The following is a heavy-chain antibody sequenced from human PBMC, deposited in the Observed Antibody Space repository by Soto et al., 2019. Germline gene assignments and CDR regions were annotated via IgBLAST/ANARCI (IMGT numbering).Heavy chain of an antibody. J-gene: IGHJ6*02. CDR2: ISYDGSNK. CDR1: GFTFSSYA. D-gene: IGHD3-10*01. V-gene: IGHV3-30-3*01. Sequence: QVQLVESGGGVVQPGRSLRLSCAASGFTFSSYAMHWVRQAPGKGLEWVAVISYDGSNKYYADSVKGRFTISRDNSKNTLYLQMNSLRAEDTAVYYCARERGXYDXXXYYPDGMDVWGQGTTVTVSS. CDR3: ARERGXYDXXXYYPDGMDV.